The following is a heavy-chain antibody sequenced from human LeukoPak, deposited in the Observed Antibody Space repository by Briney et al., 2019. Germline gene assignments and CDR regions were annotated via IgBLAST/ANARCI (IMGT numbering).Heavy chain of an antibody. J-gene: IGHJ4*02. V-gene: IGHV3-30*05. CDR1: GFTFSGYG. Sequence: AGGSLRLSCVASGFTFSGYGVHWVRQAPGKGLEWVAVITYDGSGTYYADSVKGRFTISKDNSDNTLYLQMNSLRTEDTALYFCARGSRSYDSSGYPTFRYWGQGTLVAVSS. CDR2: ITYDGSGT. CDR3: ARGSRSYDSSGYPTFRY. D-gene: IGHD3-22*01.